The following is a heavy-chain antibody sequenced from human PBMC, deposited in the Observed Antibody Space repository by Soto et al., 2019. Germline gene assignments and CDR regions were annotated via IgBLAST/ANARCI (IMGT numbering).Heavy chain of an antibody. CDR1: GFTFYNCA. D-gene: IGHD1-1*01. J-gene: IGHJ5*02. Sequence: GGSLRLSCSASGFTFYNCAIHCVRQAPGKGLEWVSGISWDSTTVGYADSVKGRFTISRDDAKNSLYLQMNSLRREDTALYYCVQGRYPTMATPLDHWGQGTLVTVSS. CDR2: ISWDSTTV. V-gene: IGHV3-9*01. CDR3: VQGRYPTMATPLDH.